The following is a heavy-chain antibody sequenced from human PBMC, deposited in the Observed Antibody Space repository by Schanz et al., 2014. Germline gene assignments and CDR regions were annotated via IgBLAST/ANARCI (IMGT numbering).Heavy chain of an antibody. V-gene: IGHV1-2*02. J-gene: IGHJ4*02. D-gene: IGHD4-17*01. Sequence: QVQLLQSGAEVKKPGASVKVSCKASGYTFTGYYMHWVRQAPGQGLEWMGRINPNSGGTNYAQKFQGRVTMTRDTSISTAYMELSSLSSDATAEYYCARELRLEYYFDYWGQGTQVTVSS. CDR2: INPNSGGT. CDR1: GYTFTGYY. CDR3: ARELRLEYYFDY.